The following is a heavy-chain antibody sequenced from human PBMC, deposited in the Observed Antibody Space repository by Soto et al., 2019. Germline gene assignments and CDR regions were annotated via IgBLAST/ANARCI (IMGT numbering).Heavy chain of an antibody. J-gene: IGHJ5*02. CDR3: ARDRGPSSGYYPYWFDP. Sequence: GGSLRLSCAASGFTFSLYALHWVRQAPGKGLEWVAVISDDGNTKYFADSVKGRFTISRDTSRSTLYLQMSSLRPEDTAVYYCARDRGPSSGYYPYWFDPWGQGT. CDR2: ISDDGNTK. D-gene: IGHD3-22*01. V-gene: IGHV3-30-3*01. CDR1: GFTFSLYA.